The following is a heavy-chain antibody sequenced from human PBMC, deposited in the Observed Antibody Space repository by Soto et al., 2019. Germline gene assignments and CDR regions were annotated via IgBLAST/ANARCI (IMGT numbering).Heavy chain of an antibody. Sequence: PGGSLRLSCAASGYTFSNYALHWVRQAPGKGLEGVALTTHDGNNENYTDSVNGRITISRDNSKNNLFLQMNSPRPEDTAVYYCAKNTVGLSRYYYYGLDVWALGTTVPVSS. V-gene: IGHV3-30*18. D-gene: IGHD5-12*01. J-gene: IGHJ6*02. CDR3: AKNTVGLSRYYYYGLDV. CDR1: GYTFSNYA. CDR2: TTHDGNNE.